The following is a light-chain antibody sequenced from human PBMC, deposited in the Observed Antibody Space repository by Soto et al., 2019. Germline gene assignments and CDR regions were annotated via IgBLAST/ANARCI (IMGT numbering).Light chain of an antibody. J-gene: IGKJ5*01. CDR3: QQYHSLPIT. Sequence: QVTQAPSSLSAYLEVKVAITCQASQDIDNFLNWYQHKPGAAPKLLIYDASTLAPGVPTRFSGTESGADFTFTISSLQHEDIATYYCQQYHSLPITFGPGTRLEI. CDR1: QDIDNF. CDR2: DAS. V-gene: IGKV1-33*01.